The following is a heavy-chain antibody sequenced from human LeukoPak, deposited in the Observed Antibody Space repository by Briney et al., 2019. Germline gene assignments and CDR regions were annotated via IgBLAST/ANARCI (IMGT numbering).Heavy chain of an antibody. V-gene: IGHV3-30-3*01. D-gene: IGHD1-26*01. CDR3: ARESGSYDPYGIDV. CDR2: ISYDGSNK. J-gene: IGHJ6*02. Sequence: PGGSLRLSCAASGFTFSSYAMHWVRQAPGKGLEWVAVISYDGSNKYYADSVKGRFTISRDNSKNTLYLQMNSLRAEDTAVYYCARESGSYDPYGIDVWGQGTTVTVSS. CDR1: GFTFSSYA.